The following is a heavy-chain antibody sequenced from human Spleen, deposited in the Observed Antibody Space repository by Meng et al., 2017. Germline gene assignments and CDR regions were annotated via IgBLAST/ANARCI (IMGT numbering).Heavy chain of an antibody. Sequence: QLLQSGPEVKQPGASLKVSCKAADYTFNGYGVCWVRQAPGQGLEWMAWLGAHPGDTSFAPKFLGRVTVTADTATATAYMELRSLRSDDTAVYYCAKGTPGRSYCDYWGLGTLVTVSS. D-gene: IGHD3-10*01. CDR1: DYTFNGYG. CDR3: AKGTPGRSYCDY. J-gene: IGHJ4*02. CDR2: LGAHPGDT. V-gene: IGHV1-18*01.